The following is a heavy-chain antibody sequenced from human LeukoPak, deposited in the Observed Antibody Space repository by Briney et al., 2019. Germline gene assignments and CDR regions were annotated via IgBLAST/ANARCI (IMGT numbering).Heavy chain of an antibody. J-gene: IGHJ4*02. CDR2: ITSRSDI. Sequence: GGSLRLSCPASGFTFSTYSMNWIRQAPGKGLEWVSSITSRSDIYYADSVRGRFTISRDNAKNSLYLQMNSLRAEDTAVYYCASNPAPEDNWGQGTLVTVSS. D-gene: IGHD1-14*01. CDR3: ASNPAPEDN. V-gene: IGHV3-21*01. CDR1: GFTFSTYS.